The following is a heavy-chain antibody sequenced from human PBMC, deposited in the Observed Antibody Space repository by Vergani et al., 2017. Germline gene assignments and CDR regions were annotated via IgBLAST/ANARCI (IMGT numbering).Heavy chain of an antibody. Sequence: QVQLVQSGAEVKKPGSSVKVSCKASGGTFSSYAISWVRQAPGQGLEWMGGIIPIFGTANYAQKFQGRVTITADESTSTAYMELSSLRAEDTAVYYCAREYYDILTGSRTEYFQHWGQGTLVTVSS. J-gene: IGHJ1*01. V-gene: IGHV1-69*13. CDR1: GGTFSSYA. CDR2: IIPIFGTA. CDR3: AREYYDILTGSRTEYFQH. D-gene: IGHD3-9*01.